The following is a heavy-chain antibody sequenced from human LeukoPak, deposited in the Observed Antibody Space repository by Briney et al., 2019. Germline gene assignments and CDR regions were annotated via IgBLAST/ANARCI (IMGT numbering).Heavy chain of an antibody. CDR3: ARAQTYGDYRLLLDY. D-gene: IGHD4-17*01. CDR1: GFTFGDYG. J-gene: IGHJ4*02. Sequence: GGSLRLSCAASGFTFGDYGMSWVRQALGKGLEWVSGLNWDGGTTGHADSVKGRFTISRDNAKNSLYLQMNSLRAEDTALYYCARAQTYGDYRLLLDYWGQGTLVTVSS. CDR2: LNWDGGTT. V-gene: IGHV3-20*04.